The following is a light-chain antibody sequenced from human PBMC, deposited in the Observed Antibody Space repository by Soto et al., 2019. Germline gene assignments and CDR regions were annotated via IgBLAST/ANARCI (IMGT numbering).Light chain of an antibody. V-gene: IGKV3-15*01. CDR3: QQYGSSPQT. J-gene: IGKJ1*01. Sequence: EIVMTQSPATLSVSPGERATLSSRASQSVSSNLAWYQQKPGQSPRLLIYGASTRATGVPARFSGSGSGTEFTLTISRLEPEDFAVYYCQQYGSSPQTFGQGTKVDIK. CDR1: QSVSSN. CDR2: GAS.